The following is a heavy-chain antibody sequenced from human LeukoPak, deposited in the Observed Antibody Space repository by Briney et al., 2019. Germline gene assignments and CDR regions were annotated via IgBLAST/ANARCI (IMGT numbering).Heavy chain of an antibody. J-gene: IGHJ4*02. V-gene: IGHV1-8*01. CDR3: ARVRFSGKKMGYFDY. D-gene: IGHD1-26*01. CDR2: MNPNSGNT. CDR1: GYTFTSYD. Sequence: ASVKVSCKASGYTFTSYDINWVRQATGQGLEWMGWMNPNSGNTGYAQKFQGRVTMTTDTSTSTAYMELRSLRSDDTAVYYCARVRFSGKKMGYFDYWGQGTLVTVSS.